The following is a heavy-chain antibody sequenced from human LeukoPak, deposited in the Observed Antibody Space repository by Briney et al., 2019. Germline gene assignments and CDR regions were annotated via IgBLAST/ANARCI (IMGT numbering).Heavy chain of an antibody. CDR2: INPNSGGT. J-gene: IGHJ3*02. Sequence: GASVKVSCKASGYTFTCYYMHWVRQAPGQGLEWMGWINPNSGGTNYAQKFQGRVTMTRDTSISTAYMELSRLRSDDTAVYYCARPPNHCSGGSCYEDAFDIWGQGTMVTVSS. CDR3: ARPPNHCSGGSCYEDAFDI. CDR1: GYTFTCYY. V-gene: IGHV1-2*02. D-gene: IGHD2-15*01.